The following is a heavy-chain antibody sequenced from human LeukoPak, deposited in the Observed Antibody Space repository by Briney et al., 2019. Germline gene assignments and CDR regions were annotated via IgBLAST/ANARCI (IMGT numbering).Heavy chain of an antibody. J-gene: IGHJ4*02. CDR1: GVSISSSSYY. CDR3: ARLSGYSSSCVDY. Sequence: PETLSLTCTVSGVSISSSSYYWGWLRQPPGKGLEWIGSIYYSGSTYYNPSLKSRVTISVDTSKSQFSLKLSSVTAADTAVYYCARLSGYSSSCVDYWGQGTLVTVSS. V-gene: IGHV4-39*01. CDR2: IYYSGST. D-gene: IGHD6-13*01.